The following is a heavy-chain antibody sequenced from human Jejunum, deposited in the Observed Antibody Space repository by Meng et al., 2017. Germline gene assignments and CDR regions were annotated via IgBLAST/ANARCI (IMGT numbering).Heavy chain of an antibody. D-gene: IGHD3-22*01. CDR3: ATIVVISPTLPDY. V-gene: IGHV3-74*01. CDR2: INSDGTST. J-gene: IGHJ4*02. CDR1: GFTFSTYW. Sequence: GESLKISCAASGFTFSTYWMHWVRQAPGKGLMWVSRINSDGTSTNYADSVKGRFTISRDNAKNTLYLQMNSLRAEDTAVYYCATIVVISPTLPDYWGQGNQV.